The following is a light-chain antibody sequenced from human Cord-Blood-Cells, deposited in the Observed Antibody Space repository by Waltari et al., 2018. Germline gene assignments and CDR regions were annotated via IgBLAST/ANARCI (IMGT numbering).Light chain of an antibody. J-gene: IGKJ3*01. V-gene: IGKV4-1*01. CDR3: QQYYSTPFT. CDR1: QSVLYSSNNNNY. CDR2: WAS. Sequence: EIVMTQPPEPLAVSLGERATTHCKSSQSVLYSSNNNNYLAWYQQKPGQPPKLLIYWASTRESGVPDRFSGSGSGTDFTLTISSLQAEDVAVYYCQQYYSTPFTFGPGTKVDIK.